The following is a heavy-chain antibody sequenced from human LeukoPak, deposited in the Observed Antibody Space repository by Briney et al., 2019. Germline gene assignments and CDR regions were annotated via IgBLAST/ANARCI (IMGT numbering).Heavy chain of an antibody. Sequence: PGGSLRLSCAASGFTFNTYGMHWVRQAPGKGLEWVAFIRFDGNNKYYADSVKGRFTISRDNSKNTLYLQMNSLRAEDTAVYYCARSKSYGPSFDYWGQGTLVTVSS. J-gene: IGHJ4*02. V-gene: IGHV3-30*02. D-gene: IGHD5-18*01. CDR2: IRFDGNNK. CDR1: GFTFNTYG. CDR3: ARSKSYGPSFDY.